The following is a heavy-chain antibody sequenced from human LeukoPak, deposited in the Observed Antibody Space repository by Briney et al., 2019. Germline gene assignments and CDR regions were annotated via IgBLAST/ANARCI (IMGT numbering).Heavy chain of an antibody. Sequence: SQTLSLTCTVSGGSISSGDYYWSWIRQPPGKGLGWIGYIYYSGSTYYNPSLKSRVTISVDTSKNQFSLKLSSVTAADTAVYYCARAYCSSTSCYGGDYYYYMDVWGKGTTVTVSS. J-gene: IGHJ6*03. CDR1: GGSISSGDYY. CDR3: ARAYCSSTSCYGGDYYYYMDV. CDR2: IYYSGST. V-gene: IGHV4-30-4*08. D-gene: IGHD2-2*01.